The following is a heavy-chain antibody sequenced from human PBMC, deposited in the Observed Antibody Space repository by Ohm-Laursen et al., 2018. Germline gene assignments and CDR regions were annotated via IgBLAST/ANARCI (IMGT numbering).Heavy chain of an antibody. CDR2: IWSDGSNK. CDR1: GFTFSDYY. V-gene: IGHV3-33*08. CDR3: ASDPPSSGWSFSH. D-gene: IGHD6-19*01. J-gene: IGHJ4*02. Sequence: SLRLSCAASGFTFSDYYMNWIRQAPGKGLEWVTMIWSDGSNKYYADSVKGRFTISRDNSKNTLYLQMSSLTVDDTAVYYCASDPPSSGWSFSHWGQGTLVTVSS.